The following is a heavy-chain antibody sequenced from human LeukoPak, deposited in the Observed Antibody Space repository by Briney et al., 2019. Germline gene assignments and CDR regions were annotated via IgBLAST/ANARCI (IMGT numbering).Heavy chain of an antibody. CDR3: AKDNLTESYYFDY. Sequence: PGGSLRLSCAASGFTFDDYAMHWVRQAPGKGLEWVSGISWNSGSIGYADSVKGRLTISRDNAKNSLYLQMNSLRAEDTALYYCAKDNLTESYYFDYWGQGTLVTVSS. J-gene: IGHJ4*02. CDR1: GFTFDDYA. D-gene: IGHD2-8*02. CDR2: ISWNSGSI. V-gene: IGHV3-9*01.